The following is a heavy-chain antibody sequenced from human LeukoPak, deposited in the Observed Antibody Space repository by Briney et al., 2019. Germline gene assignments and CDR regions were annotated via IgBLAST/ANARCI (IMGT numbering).Heavy chain of an antibody. Sequence: GGSLRLSCAASGFTFSSYSMNWARQAPGKGLEWVSYISSSSSTIYNADSVKGRFTISRDNAKNSLYLQMNSLRAEDTAVYYCASRGSYGYSDYWGQGTLVTVSS. CDR3: ASRGSYGYSDY. J-gene: IGHJ4*02. CDR2: ISSSSSTI. D-gene: IGHD5-18*01. CDR1: GFTFSSYS. V-gene: IGHV3-48*04.